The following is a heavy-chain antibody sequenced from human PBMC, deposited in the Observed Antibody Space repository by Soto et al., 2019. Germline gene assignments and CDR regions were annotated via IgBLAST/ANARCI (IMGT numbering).Heavy chain of an antibody. V-gene: IGHV1-69*12. CDR2: IIPIFGTA. CDR3: ARVPLSVGGSYVFDY. D-gene: IGHD1-26*01. CDR1: GGTFSSYA. J-gene: IGHJ4*02. Sequence: QVQLVQSGAEVKKPGSSVKVSCKASGGTFSSYAISWVRQAPGQGLEWMGGIIPIFGTANYAQKFQGRVTITADESTSTAYMELRSLRSEDTAVYYCARVPLSVGGSYVFDYWGQGTLVTVSS.